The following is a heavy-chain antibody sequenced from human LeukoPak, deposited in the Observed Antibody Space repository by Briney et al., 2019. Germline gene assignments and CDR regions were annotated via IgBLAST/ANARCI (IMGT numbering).Heavy chain of an antibody. CDR2: IGQDGTEK. CDR3: ARGYCSGTSCFGAFDM. D-gene: IGHD2-2*01. Sequence: GGSLRLSCAASGFTFSSYSMNWVRQAPGKGLEWVANIGQDGTEKNYADSVKGRFTISRDNAKNSLYLQMSSLRAEDTAVYHCARGYCSGTSCFGAFDMWGQGTMVPVSS. CDR1: GFTFSSYS. V-gene: IGHV3-7*01. J-gene: IGHJ3*02.